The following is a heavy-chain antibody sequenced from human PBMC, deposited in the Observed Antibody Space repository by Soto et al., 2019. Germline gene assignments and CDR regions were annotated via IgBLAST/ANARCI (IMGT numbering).Heavy chain of an antibody. CDR3: AKDAVSGDGVWLLDS. Sequence: GSLRLSCAASGFTFSNYAMSWARQAPGKGLEWVSSLLRSGSTTYYADSVKGRFTISSDKSANSLYLQMDSLRAEDTAVYYYAKDAVSGDGVWLLDSWGQGTVVTVSS. CDR2: LLRSGSTT. J-gene: IGHJ5*02. V-gene: IGHV3-23*01. CDR1: GFTFSNYA. D-gene: IGHD4-17*01.